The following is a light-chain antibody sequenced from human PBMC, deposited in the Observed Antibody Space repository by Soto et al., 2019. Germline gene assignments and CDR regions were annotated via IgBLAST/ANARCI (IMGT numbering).Light chain of an antibody. J-gene: IGKJ5*01. V-gene: IGKV3-11*01. CDR3: QQRSDWPIT. Sequence: EIVLTQFPVTLSFSPGERATLSCRASQSVSNYLAWYQQKPGQAPRLLIYDVSTRATGVPARFSGSGSGTDFTLTITSLEPEDCAVYSCQQRSDWPITFGQGTRLEIK. CDR1: QSVSNY. CDR2: DVS.